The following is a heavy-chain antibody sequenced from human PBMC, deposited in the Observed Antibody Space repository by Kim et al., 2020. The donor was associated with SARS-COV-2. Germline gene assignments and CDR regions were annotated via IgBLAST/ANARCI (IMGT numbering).Heavy chain of an antibody. J-gene: IGHJ6*02. D-gene: IGHD3-10*01. Sequence: GGSLRLSCAASGFTFSSYGMHWVRQAPGKGLEWVAVISYDGSTNYSADSVKGRFTISRDNSKTTQYHQMNSLRAEATAVYYCAKDQFPSRITMVRGAPYYYYYGMDVWGQGTTVTVSS. CDR1: GFTFSSYG. V-gene: IGHV3-30*18. CDR2: ISYDGSTN. CDR3: AKDQFPSRITMVRGAPYYYYYGMDV.